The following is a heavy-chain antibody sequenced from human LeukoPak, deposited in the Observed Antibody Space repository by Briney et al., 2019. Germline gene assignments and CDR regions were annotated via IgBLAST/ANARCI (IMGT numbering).Heavy chain of an antibody. V-gene: IGHV3-21*01. CDR1: GFTFSTYT. Sequence: KTGGSLRLSCAASGFTFSTYTMNWVRQAPGQGLEWVSSISSISSHIFYADSVKGRFTISRDNAKNSLYLQMSSLRAEDTAVYYCVKLTYDSSGDLDYWGQGTPVTVSS. J-gene: IGHJ4*02. CDR2: ISSISSHI. CDR3: VKLTYDSSGDLDY. D-gene: IGHD3-22*01.